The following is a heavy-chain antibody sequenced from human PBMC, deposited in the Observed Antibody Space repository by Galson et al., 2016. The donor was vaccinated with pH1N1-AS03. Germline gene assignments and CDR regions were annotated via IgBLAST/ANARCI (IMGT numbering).Heavy chain of an antibody. V-gene: IGHV3-13*01. Sequence: SLRLSCAASGFTVSRNDMHWVRQATGKGLEWVSIIAAAGPTHYADSVKGRFTISGEIPQNSLYLQMDSLRVEDTAVYYCERAGGYWGQGTLVTVSS. CDR1: GFTVSRND. J-gene: IGHJ4*02. CDR3: ERAGGY. CDR2: IAAAGPT.